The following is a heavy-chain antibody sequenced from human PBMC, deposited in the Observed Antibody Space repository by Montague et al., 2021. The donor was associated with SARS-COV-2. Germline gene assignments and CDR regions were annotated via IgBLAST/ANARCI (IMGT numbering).Heavy chain of an antibody. CDR2: IYYSGST. CDR3: ARAPVAHITIFGVVTSFDY. CDR1: GGSIGSYY. D-gene: IGHD3-3*01. Sequence: SETLSLTCTVSGGSIGSYYWSWIRQPPGKGLEWIGYIYYSGSTNYNPSLKSRVTISVDTSKNQFSLKLSSVTAADTAEYYCARAPVAHITIFGVVTSFDYWGQGTLVTVSS. V-gene: IGHV4-59*01. J-gene: IGHJ4*02.